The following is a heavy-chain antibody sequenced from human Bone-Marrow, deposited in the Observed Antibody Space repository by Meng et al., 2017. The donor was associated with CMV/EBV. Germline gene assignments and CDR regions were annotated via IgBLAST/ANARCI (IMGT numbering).Heavy chain of an antibody. J-gene: IGHJ6*02. CDR1: GFTFISYA. D-gene: IGHD2-2*01. Sequence: GESLKISCAGSGFTFISYAMTWVRQAPGKGLEWVSAISGSGGSTYYADSVKGRFTISRDNSKNSLYLQMNSMRAEDTAVYYCARDFTLVVVPAAIPSHGMDVWGQRTTVTVSS. V-gene: IGHV3-23*01. CDR2: ISGSGGST. CDR3: ARDFTLVVVPAAIPSHGMDV.